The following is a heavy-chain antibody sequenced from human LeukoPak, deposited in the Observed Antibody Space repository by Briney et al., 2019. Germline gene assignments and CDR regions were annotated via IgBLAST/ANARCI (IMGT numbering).Heavy chain of an antibody. CDR1: GGSISSYY. CDR2: IYTSGST. V-gene: IGHV4-4*07. D-gene: IGHD3-10*01. Sequence: SETLSLTCTVSGGSISSYYWSWIRQPAGKGLEWIGRIYTSGSTNYNPSLKSRVTMSVDTSKNQFSLKLSSVTAADTAVYYCARDKPTMVRGYYYFDYWGQGTLVTVSS. CDR3: ARDKPTMVRGYYYFDY. J-gene: IGHJ4*02.